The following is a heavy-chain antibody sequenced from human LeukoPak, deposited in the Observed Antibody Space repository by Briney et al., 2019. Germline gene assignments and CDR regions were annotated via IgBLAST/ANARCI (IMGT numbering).Heavy chain of an antibody. J-gene: IGHJ4*02. CDR2: ISDSGDST. CDR1: VFTFSSYA. D-gene: IGHD3-10*01. Sequence: GSLRLSCAASVFTFSSYAMSWVRQAPGKGLEWVSAISDSGDSTFYADSVKGRFTISRDNSKNTLSLLMNSLRAEDTAVYYCAKDLAISIVRGIKDYWGQGTLVTVSS. CDR3: AKDLAISIVRGIKDY. V-gene: IGHV3-23*01.